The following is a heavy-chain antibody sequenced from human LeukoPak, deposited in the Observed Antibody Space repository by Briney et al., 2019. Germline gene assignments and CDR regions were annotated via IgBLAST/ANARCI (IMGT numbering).Heavy chain of an antibody. CDR2: IYYSGST. CDR3: ARPQLVGDGAFDI. J-gene: IGHJ3*02. D-gene: IGHD1-26*01. CDR1: GGSISSSSYY. V-gene: IGHV4-39*01. Sequence: SETLSLTCTVSGGSISSSSYYWGWIRRPPGKGLEWIGSIYYSGSTYYNPSLKSRVTISVDTSKNQFSLKLSSVTAADTAVYYCARPQLVGDGAFDIWGQGTMVTVSS.